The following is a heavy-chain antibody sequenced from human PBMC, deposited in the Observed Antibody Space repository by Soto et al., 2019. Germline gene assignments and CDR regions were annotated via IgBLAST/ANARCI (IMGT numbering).Heavy chain of an antibody. V-gene: IGHV4-31*03. Sequence: SETLSLTCTVSGGSISSGGYYWSWIRQHPGKGLEWIGYIYYSGSTYYNPSLKSRVTISVDTSKNQFSLKLSSVTAADTAVYYCARVVNRGVAGTSAFDIWGQGTMVTVSS. J-gene: IGHJ3*02. D-gene: IGHD6-19*01. CDR2: IYYSGST. CDR1: GGSISSGGYY. CDR3: ARVVNRGVAGTSAFDI.